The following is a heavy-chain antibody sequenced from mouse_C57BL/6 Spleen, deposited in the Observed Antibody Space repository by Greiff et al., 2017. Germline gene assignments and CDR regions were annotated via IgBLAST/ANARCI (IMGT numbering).Heavy chain of an antibody. J-gene: IGHJ2*01. CDR3: TRGGY. CDR2: IDPETGGT. V-gene: IGHV1-15*01. CDR1: GYTFTDYE. Sequence: QVQLQQSGAELVRPGASVTLSCKASGYTFTDYEMHWVKQTPVHGLEWIGAIDPETGGTAYNQKFKGKAILDADKSSSTAYMELRSLTSDDSAVQYCTRGGYWSQGTTHTVSS.